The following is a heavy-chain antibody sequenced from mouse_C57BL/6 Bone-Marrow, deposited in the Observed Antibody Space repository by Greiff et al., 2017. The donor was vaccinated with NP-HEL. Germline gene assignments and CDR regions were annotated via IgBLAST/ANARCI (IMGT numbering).Heavy chain of an antibody. V-gene: IGHV5-6*02. J-gene: IGHJ1*03. Sequence: EVMLVESGGDLVKPGGSLKLSCAASGFTFSSYGMSWVRQTPDKGLEWVATISSGGSYTYYTDSVKGRFTISRDNAKNTLYLQMSSLKSEDTAMYYCARHYYYGSSWYFDVWGTGTTVTVSS. D-gene: IGHD1-1*01. CDR3: ARHYYYGSSWYFDV. CDR2: ISSGGSYT. CDR1: GFTFSSYG.